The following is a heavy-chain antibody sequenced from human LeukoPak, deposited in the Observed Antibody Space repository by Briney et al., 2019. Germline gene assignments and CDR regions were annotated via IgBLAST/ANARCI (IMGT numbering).Heavy chain of an antibody. V-gene: IGHV3-30*18. CDR2: ISYDGSNK. J-gene: IGHJ6*02. Sequence: PGRSLRLSCAASGFTFSSYGMHWVRQAPGKGLEWVAVISYDGSNKYYADSVKGRFTISRDNSKNTLYLQMNSLRAEDTAVYYCAKGTSTVVRGVINHYYGMDVWGQGTTVTVSS. CDR1: GFTFSSYG. D-gene: IGHD3-10*01. CDR3: AKGTSTVVRGVINHYYGMDV.